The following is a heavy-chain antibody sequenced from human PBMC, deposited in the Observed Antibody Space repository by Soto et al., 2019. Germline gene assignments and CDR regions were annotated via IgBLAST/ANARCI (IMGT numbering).Heavy chain of an antibody. CDR1: GGSFSGYY. V-gene: IGHV4-34*01. J-gene: IGHJ4*02. CDR2: INHSGST. D-gene: IGHD4-17*01. CDR3: ARDGTTVTKFDY. Sequence: PSETLSLTCAVYGGSFSGYYWSWIRQPPGKGLEWIGEINHSGSTNYNPSLKSRVTISVDTSKNQFSLKLSSVTAADTAVYYCARDGTTVTKFDYWGQGTLVTVSS.